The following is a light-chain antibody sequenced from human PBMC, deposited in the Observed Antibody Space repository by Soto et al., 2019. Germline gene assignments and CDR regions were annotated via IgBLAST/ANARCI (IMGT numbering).Light chain of an antibody. CDR2: AAS. V-gene: IGKV1-9*01. CDR3: HQLYSYPIT. Sequence: IQVTQSPSSLSASVGDRVTITCRASQGITSYLAWYQQKPGQAPKLLIYAASALQTGVSSRFSGSGYGTDVAHTISNRQPEDFATEFYHQLYSYPITFGGGNTVEF. J-gene: IGKJ4*01. CDR1: QGITSY.